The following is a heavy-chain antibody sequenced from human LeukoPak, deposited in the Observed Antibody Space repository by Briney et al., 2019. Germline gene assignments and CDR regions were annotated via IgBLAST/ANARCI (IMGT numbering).Heavy chain of an antibody. J-gene: IGHJ5*02. CDR1: GGSIRSSH. CDR3: AKAAGYSTIYWFDP. Sequence: AETLSLTCTVSGGSIRSSHWSWIRQPPGGGLEFIGFIYYSGTSNYNPSLKSRVTMSVDTSNNQFSLKLNSVTAADTAVYYCAKAAGYSTIYWFDPWGQGTLVTVSS. V-gene: IGHV4-59*01. D-gene: IGHD6-13*01. CDR2: IYYSGTS.